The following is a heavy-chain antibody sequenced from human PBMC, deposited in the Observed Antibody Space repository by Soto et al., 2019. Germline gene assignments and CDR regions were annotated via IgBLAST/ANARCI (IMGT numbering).Heavy chain of an antibody. D-gene: IGHD6-19*01. V-gene: IGHV4-4*02. CDR2: IYHSGST. J-gene: IGHJ4*02. Sequence: SETLSLTCAVSGGSISSSNWWSWVRQPPGKGLEWIGEIYHSGSTNYNPSLKSRVTISVDKPKNQFSLKLSSVTAADTAVYYCARDRIAVAGTDWGQGTLVTVSS. CDR1: GGSISSSNW. CDR3: ARDRIAVAGTD.